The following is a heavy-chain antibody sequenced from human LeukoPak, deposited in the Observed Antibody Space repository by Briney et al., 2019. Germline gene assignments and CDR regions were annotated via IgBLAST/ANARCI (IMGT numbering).Heavy chain of an antibody. CDR1: GYTFTSYA. J-gene: IGHJ3*02. V-gene: IGHV1-3*03. CDR2: INAGNGNT. CDR3: ARDTEDNAFDI. Sequence: ASVKVSCKASGYTFTSYAMQWVLQAPGQRLEWMGWINAGNGNTKYSQEFQGRVTITRDTSASTAYMELSSLRSEDMAVYYCARDTEDNAFDIWGQGTMVTVSS.